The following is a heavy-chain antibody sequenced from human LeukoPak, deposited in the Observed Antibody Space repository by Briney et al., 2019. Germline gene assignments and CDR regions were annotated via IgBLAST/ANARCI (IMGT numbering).Heavy chain of an antibody. CDR3: ARDSGSYYLDY. Sequence: GGSLRLSCAASGFTFSSYGMHWVRQAPGKGLEWVAVIWYDGSNKYYADSVKGRFTISRDNFKNTLYLQMNSLRAEDTAVYYCARDSGSYYLDYWGQGTLVTVSS. CDR2: IWYDGSNK. V-gene: IGHV3-33*01. CDR1: GFTFSSYG. J-gene: IGHJ4*02. D-gene: IGHD1-26*01.